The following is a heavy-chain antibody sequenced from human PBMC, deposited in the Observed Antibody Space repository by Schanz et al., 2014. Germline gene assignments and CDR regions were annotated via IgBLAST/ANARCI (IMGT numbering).Heavy chain of an antibody. D-gene: IGHD2-2*01. Sequence: QVQLVESGGGVVQPGRSLRLSCAASGFTFSNFAIHWVRQAPGKGLEWVTVISDDGSHKFYADSAKGRFTISRDDSKNMLYLQMNSLRDGDTAVYYCARGRRGDCRRTSCTYYFDYWGQGTLVTVSS. V-gene: IGHV3-30*04. CDR3: ARGRRGDCRRTSCTYYFDY. CDR1: GFTFSNFA. CDR2: ISDDGSHK. J-gene: IGHJ4*02.